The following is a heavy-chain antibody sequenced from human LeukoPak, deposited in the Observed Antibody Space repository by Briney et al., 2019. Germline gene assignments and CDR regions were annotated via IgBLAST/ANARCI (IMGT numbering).Heavy chain of an antibody. CDR1: GGSINTYY. D-gene: IGHD3-16*01. CDR3: ARWGGPEDYYYYGMDV. V-gene: IGHV4-59*01. Sequence: SETLSLTCTVSGGSINTYYWSWIRQPPGKGLEWIGYIYYSGSTNYNPSLKSRVTISVDTSKNQFSLKLSSVTAADTAVYYCARWGGPEDYYYYGMDVWGQGTTVTVSS. CDR2: IYYSGST. J-gene: IGHJ6*02.